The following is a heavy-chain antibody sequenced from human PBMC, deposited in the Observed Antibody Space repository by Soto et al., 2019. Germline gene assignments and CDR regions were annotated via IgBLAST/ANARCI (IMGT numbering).Heavy chain of an antibody. CDR2: ISPYTGKT. J-gene: IGHJ4*02. V-gene: IGHV1-18*04. CDR3: ARLGWELLSGRRYFDY. CDR1: GYTFSDFA. D-gene: IGHD1-26*01. Sequence: QVLLVQSGSEVKKPGASMKVSCQTSGYTFSDFALTWVRQVPGKGLEWLGWISPYTGKTNYAQRLHDRVALTTDTSTRTAYLELRSLTYDDTAVYYCARLGWELLSGRRYFDYWGQGTLVTVSS.